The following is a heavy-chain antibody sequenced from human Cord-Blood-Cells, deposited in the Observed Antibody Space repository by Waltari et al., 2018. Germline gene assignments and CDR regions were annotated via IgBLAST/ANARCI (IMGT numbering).Heavy chain of an antibody. CDR2: INHNSGNT. D-gene: IGHD3-10*01. J-gene: IGHJ4*02. CDR3: ARGPYGSGSYYNY. CDR1: GYTFTSYD. Sequence: QVQLVQSGAEVKKPGASVKVSCKASGYTFTSYDINWVRQATGQGLEWMGGINHNSGNTGYAQKLQGRVTITRNTSISTAYMELSSLRSEDTAVYYCARGPYGSGSYYNYWGQGTLVTVSS. V-gene: IGHV1-8*03.